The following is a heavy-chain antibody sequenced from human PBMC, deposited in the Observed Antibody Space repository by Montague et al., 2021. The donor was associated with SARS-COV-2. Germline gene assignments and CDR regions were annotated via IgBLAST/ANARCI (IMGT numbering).Heavy chain of an antibody. J-gene: IGHJ4*02. Sequence: SLSLSCAASGFAFRTYAMAWVRQAPGKGLEWVSSLSFSSANSYYVNSVRGRFTISRDNSRNTLYLQMNNVGAEDTAVYFCAEGIVESTKTYFDNWDQGTLVTVSS. CDR3: AEGIVESTKTYFDN. V-gene: IGHV3-23*01. D-gene: IGHD1-26*01. CDR1: GFAFRTYA. CDR2: LSFSSANS.